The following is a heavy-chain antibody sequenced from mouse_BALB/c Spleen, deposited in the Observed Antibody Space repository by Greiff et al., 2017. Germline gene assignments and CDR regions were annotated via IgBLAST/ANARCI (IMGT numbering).Heavy chain of an antibody. CDR2: ISYSGST. Sequence: DVKLQESGPGLVKPSQSLSLTCTVTGYSITSDYAWNWIRQFPGNKLEWMGYISYSGSTSYNPSLKSRISITRDTSKNQFFLQLNSVTTEDTATYYCARGDYGSSYGAMDYWGQGTSVTVSS. CDR1: GYSITSDYA. J-gene: IGHJ4*01. D-gene: IGHD1-1*01. V-gene: IGHV3-2*02. CDR3: ARGDYGSSYGAMDY.